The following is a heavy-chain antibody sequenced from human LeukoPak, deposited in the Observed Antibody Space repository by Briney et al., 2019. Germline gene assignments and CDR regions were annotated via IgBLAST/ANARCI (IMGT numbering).Heavy chain of an antibody. CDR2: ISGSGGST. CDR3: AKDIEPCSSTSCYSAFDI. Sequence: GGSLRLSCAASGFTFSSYAMSWVRRAPGKGLEWVSAISGSGGSTYYADSVKGRFTISRDNSKNTLYLQMNSLRAEDTAVYYCAKDIEPCSSTSCYSAFDIWGQGTMVTVSS. J-gene: IGHJ3*02. CDR1: GFTFSSYA. V-gene: IGHV3-23*01. D-gene: IGHD2-2*01.